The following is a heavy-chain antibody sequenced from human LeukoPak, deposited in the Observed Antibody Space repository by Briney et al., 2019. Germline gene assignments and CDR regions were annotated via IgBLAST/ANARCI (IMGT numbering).Heavy chain of an antibody. CDR2: ISGSGGST. CDR1: GFTFSSYA. CDR3: AKVPLSLVSGSYYFDY. V-gene: IGHV3-23*01. D-gene: IGHD3-10*01. J-gene: IGHJ4*02. Sequence: PGGSLRLSCAASGFTFSSYAMSWVRQAPGKGLEWVSAISGSGGSTYYADSVKGRFTISRDNSKNTLYLQMNSLRAEDTAVYYCAKVPLSLVSGSYYFDYWGQGTLVTVSS.